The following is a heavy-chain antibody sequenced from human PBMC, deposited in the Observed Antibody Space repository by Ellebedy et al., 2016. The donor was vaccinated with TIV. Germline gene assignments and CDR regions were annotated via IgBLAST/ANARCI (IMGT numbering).Heavy chain of an antibody. J-gene: IGHJ4*02. V-gene: IGHV1-24*01. Sequence: ASVKVSCXVSGYTLTELSMHWVRQAPGKGLEWMGGFDPEDGETIYAQKFQGRVTMTEDTSTDTAYMELSSLRSEDTAVYYCARDATGGFGRFGELGEYYFDYWGQGTLVTVSS. CDR3: ARDATGGFGRFGELGEYYFDY. CDR1: GYTLTELS. D-gene: IGHD3-10*01. CDR2: FDPEDGET.